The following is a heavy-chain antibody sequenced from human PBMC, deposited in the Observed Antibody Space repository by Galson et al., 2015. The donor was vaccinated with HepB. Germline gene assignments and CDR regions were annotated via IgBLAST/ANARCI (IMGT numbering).Heavy chain of an antibody. Sequence: TLSLTCSVSGGSISSNNYFWSWIRQHPEKGLEWIAYISDSGRTYSNPSLKSRVGMSIDTSKNQFSLKLTSVTAADTAVYYCARGGDAYKSGYWGQGTLVTVSS. D-gene: IGHD5-24*01. J-gene: IGHJ4*02. CDR2: ISDSGRT. CDR3: ARGGDAYKSGY. CDR1: GGSISSNNYF. V-gene: IGHV4-31*03.